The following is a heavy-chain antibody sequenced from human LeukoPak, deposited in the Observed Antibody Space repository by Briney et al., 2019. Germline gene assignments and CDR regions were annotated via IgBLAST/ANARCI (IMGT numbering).Heavy chain of an antibody. CDR2: IYYSGGT. CDR1: GGSISSYY. D-gene: IGHD5-18*01. CDR3: ARGYSYGLPLLFDP. Sequence: SETPSLTCTVSGGSISSYYWSWIRQPPGKGLEWIGYIYYSGGTNYNPSLKSRVTISVDTSKNQFSLKLSSVTAADTAVYYCARGYSYGLPLLFDPWGQGTLVTVSS. J-gene: IGHJ5*02. V-gene: IGHV4-59*01.